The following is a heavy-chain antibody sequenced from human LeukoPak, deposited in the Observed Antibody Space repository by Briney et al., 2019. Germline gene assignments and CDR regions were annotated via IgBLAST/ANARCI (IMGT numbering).Heavy chain of an antibody. Sequence: PGGSLRLSCAASGFTFRNAWMSWVRQAPGKGLEWVGRIQSKTDGGTTDYTAPVKGRFNISRDDSKNTLYLQMSSLKTEDTAVYYRTTDVISLVRGVLGDFWGQGTLVTVSS. CDR2: IQSKTDGGTT. V-gene: IGHV3-15*01. CDR1: GFTFRNAW. J-gene: IGHJ4*02. CDR3: TTDVISLVRGVLGDF. D-gene: IGHD3-10*01.